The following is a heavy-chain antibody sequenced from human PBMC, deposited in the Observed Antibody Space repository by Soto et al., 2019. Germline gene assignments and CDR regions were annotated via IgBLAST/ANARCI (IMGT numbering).Heavy chain of an antibody. J-gene: IGHJ4*02. CDR2: IYWDGNE. CDR3: AHGSGWLFDY. CDR1: GFSLSSSHVA. V-gene: IGHV2-5*02. D-gene: IGHD6-19*01. Sequence: QITLKESGPTLVKPTQTLKLTCTFTGFSLSSSHVAVGWIRQPPGKAPECLAFIYWDGNEHYSPSLRSRLTLTKDTSKNQLFLTMADMDPEDTATYFCAHGSGWLFDYWGQGTRVTVSS.